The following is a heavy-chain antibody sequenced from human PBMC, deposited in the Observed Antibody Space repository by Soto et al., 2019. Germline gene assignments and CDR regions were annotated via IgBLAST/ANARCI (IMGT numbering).Heavy chain of an antibody. J-gene: IGHJ4*02. V-gene: IGHV3-74*01. CDR2: INSDGSAT. CDR1: GFTFSSYW. Sequence: GGSLRLSCATSGFTFSSYWMHWVRQTAGKGLVWVSQINSDGSATRYADSVKGRFTISRDNAKNTVYLQMNSLRAGDTAVYYCATLNSFGSDYWGQGKLVTVSS. D-gene: IGHD5-18*01. CDR3: ATLNSFGSDY.